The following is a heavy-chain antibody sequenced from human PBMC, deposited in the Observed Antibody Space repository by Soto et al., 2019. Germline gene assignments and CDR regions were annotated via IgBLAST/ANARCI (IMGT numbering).Heavy chain of an antibody. CDR3: TTLAALDY. CDR1: GFTFSNAW. CDR2: IKRKADGGTT. V-gene: IGHV3-15*01. J-gene: IGHJ4*02. D-gene: IGHD6-25*01. Sequence: EVQLVESGGGLVKPGGSLRLSCAASGFTFSNAWMSWVRQAPGKGLEWVGRIKRKADGGTTDYAAPVKGRFTISRDDSKNMLYLQLNSLKTEDTAVYYCTTLAALDYWGQGTLVTVSS.